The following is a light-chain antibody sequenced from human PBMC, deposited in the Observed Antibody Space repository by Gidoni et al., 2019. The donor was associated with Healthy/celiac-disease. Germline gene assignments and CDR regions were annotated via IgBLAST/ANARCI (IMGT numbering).Light chain of an antibody. CDR3: NSRDSSGNHLV. J-gene: IGLJ2*01. V-gene: IGLV3-19*01. Sequence: SELTQDPAVSVALGQTVRSTCQGDSLRSYYASWYQQKPGQAPVLVIYGKNNRPSGLPDRFSGSSSGNTASLTITGAQAEDEADYYCNSRDSSGNHLVFGGGTKLTVL. CDR1: SLRSYY. CDR2: GKN.